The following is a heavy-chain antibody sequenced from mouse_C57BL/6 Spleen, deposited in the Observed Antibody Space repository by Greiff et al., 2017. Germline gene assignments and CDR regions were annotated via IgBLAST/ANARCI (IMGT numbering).Heavy chain of an antibody. V-gene: IGHV1-5*01. J-gene: IGHJ1*03. CDR3: TRKGTRDWYFDV. D-gene: IGHD3-3*01. CDR2: IYPGNSDT. Sequence: LDWIGAIYPGNSDTSYNQKFKGKAKLTAVTSASTAYMELSSLTNEDSAVYYCTRKGTRDWYFDVWGTGTTVTVSS.